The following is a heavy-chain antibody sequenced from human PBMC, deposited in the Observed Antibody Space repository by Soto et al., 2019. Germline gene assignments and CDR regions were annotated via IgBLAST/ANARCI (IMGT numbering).Heavy chain of an antibody. CDR1: GLTFSSYA. V-gene: IGHV3-30-3*01. CDR3: ARDQDVDIVATITNNWFDP. J-gene: IGHJ5*02. CDR2: ISYDGSNK. Sequence: GGSLRLSCAASGLTFSSYAMHWVRQAPGKGLEWVAVISYDGSNKYYADSVKGRFTISRDNSKNTLFLQMNSLRAEDTAVYYCARDQDVDIVATITNNWFDPWGQGTLVTVSS. D-gene: IGHD5-12*01.